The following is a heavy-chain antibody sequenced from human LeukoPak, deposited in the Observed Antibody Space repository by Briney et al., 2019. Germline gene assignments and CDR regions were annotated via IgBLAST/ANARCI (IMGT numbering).Heavy chain of an antibody. CDR1: GFIFTDYW. V-gene: IGHV3-7*01. CDR2: IKYDGIDK. Sequence: PGGSLRLSCAASGFIFTDYWMNWVRQAPGKGLEWVAMIKYDGIDKKYLDSVKGRFTISRDNAKNSLYLQMNSLRAEDTAVYYCARDLLTEMATNNREKLELDYWGQGTLVTVSS. J-gene: IGHJ4*02. CDR3: ARDLLTEMATNNREKLELDY. D-gene: IGHD5-24*01.